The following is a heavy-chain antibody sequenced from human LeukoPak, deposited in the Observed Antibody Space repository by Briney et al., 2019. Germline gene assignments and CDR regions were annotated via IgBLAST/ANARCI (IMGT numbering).Heavy chain of an antibody. Sequence: GGSLRLSCAASGFTFSSYSMNWVRQAPGKGLEWVSSITSSSRYIYYAYSVKGRFTISRDNAKNSLYLQMNSLRAEDTAVYYCAELGITMIGGVWGKGTTVTISS. J-gene: IGHJ6*04. CDR3: AELGITMIGGV. CDR2: ITSSSRYI. CDR1: GFTFSSYS. D-gene: IGHD3-10*02. V-gene: IGHV3-21*01.